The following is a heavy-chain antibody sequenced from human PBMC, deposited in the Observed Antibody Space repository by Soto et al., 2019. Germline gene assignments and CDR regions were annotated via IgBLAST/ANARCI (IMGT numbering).Heavy chain of an antibody. J-gene: IGHJ6*02. D-gene: IGHD2-15*01. V-gene: IGHV1-69*01. CDR3: ARSQGGSSSLDIYYYYYYGMDV. CDR2: IIPIFGTA. Sequence: QVQLVQSGAEVKKPGSSVNVSCKAAGGTFSSYAISWVRQAPGQGLEWMGGIIPIFGTAKYAQKFQGRVTITADESTSTGYMELSSLRSEDTAVYYCARSQGGSSSLDIYYYYYYGMDVWGQGTTVTVSS. CDR1: GGTFSSYA.